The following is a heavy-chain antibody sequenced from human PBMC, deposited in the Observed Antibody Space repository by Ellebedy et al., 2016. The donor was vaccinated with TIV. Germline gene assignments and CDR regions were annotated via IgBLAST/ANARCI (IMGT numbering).Heavy chain of an antibody. V-gene: IGHV3-7*03. Sequence: GESLKISCAASGFSLSSFWMSWVRQAPGKGLESVANINHAGSETYYVDSVKGRLTISRDNAKNSPYPQMDSLRAEDTAVYFCARAPRGGTDYWGQGTLVTVSS. CDR3: ARAPRGGTDY. CDR2: INHAGSET. J-gene: IGHJ4*02. CDR1: GFSLSSFW. D-gene: IGHD3-10*01.